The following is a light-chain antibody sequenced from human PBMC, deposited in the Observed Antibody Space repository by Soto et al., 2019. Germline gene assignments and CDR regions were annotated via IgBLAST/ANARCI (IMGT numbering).Light chain of an antibody. Sequence: EIVMTQSPATLSVSPGERATLSCRASQSVTSNLAWYQQKPGQAPRLLIYVASTRATGIPARFSGSGSGTEFTLTISSLESEDFALYYCQQYKNWPYTFGQGTKLEIK. CDR1: QSVTSN. CDR3: QQYKNWPYT. V-gene: IGKV3-15*01. CDR2: VAS. J-gene: IGKJ2*01.